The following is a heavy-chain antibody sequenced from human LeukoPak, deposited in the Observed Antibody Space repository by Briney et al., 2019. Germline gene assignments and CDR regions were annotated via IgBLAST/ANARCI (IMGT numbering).Heavy chain of an antibody. CDR1: GGSVSGGSYY. V-gene: IGHV4-61*01. D-gene: IGHD3-22*01. J-gene: IGHJ4*02. CDR2: IYYSGSI. CDR3: ARENPSGYYNRPIDY. Sequence: SETLSLTCTVSGGSVSGGSYYWSWIRQPPGKGLEWIGDIYYSGSIKYNPSLKSRVTMSVDTSKNQFSLKLSSVTAADTAIYYCARENPSGYYNRPIDYWGQGTLVTVSS.